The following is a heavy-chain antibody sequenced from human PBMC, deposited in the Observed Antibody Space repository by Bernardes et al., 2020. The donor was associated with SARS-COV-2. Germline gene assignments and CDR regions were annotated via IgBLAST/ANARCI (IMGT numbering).Heavy chain of an antibody. D-gene: IGHD6-13*01. CDR3: ARVLESSSWYYFDY. CDR2: ISSNGGST. CDR1: GFTFSSYA. Sequence: GGSLRLSCAASGFTFSSYAMHWVRQAPGKGLEYVSAISSNGGSTYYANSVKGRFTISRDNSKNTLYLQMGSLRAEDMAVYYCARVLESSSWYYFDYWGQGTLVTVSS. J-gene: IGHJ4*02. V-gene: IGHV3-64*01.